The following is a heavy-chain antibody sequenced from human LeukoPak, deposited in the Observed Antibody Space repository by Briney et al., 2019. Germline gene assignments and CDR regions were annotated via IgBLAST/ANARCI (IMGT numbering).Heavy chain of an antibody. CDR3: ARRYSYGLSGFDY. D-gene: IGHD5-18*01. J-gene: IGHJ4*02. CDR2: ISGSGGST. CDR1: GFTFSSYG. V-gene: IGHV3-23*01. Sequence: GGSLRLSCAASGFTFSSYGMHWVRQAPGKGLEWLSAISGSGGSTYYADSVQGRFTISRDNSKNTLDLQMNSLRAEDTAVYYCARRYSYGLSGFDYWGQGTLVTVSS.